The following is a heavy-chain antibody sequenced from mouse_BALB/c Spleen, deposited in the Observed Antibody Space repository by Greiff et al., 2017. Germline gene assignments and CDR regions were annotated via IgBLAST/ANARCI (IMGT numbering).Heavy chain of an antibody. J-gene: IGHJ3*01. CDR3: ASGNYDYDWFAY. D-gene: IGHD2-4*01. V-gene: IGHV1-63*02. CDR1: GYTFTNYW. Sequence: VQLQESGAELVRPGTSVKISCKASGYTFTNYWLGWVKQRPGHGLEWIGDIYPGGGYTNYNEKFKGKATLTADTSSSTAYMQLSSLTSEDSAVYFCASGNYDYDWFAYWGQGTLVTVSA. CDR2: IYPGGGYT.